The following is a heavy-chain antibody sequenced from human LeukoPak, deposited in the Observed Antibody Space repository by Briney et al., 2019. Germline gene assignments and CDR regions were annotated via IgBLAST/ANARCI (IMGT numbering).Heavy chain of an antibody. CDR3: ARDSPFEWAVFGDSFDI. V-gene: IGHV4-59*01. J-gene: IGHJ3*02. D-gene: IGHD3-3*01. CDR1: GFNFSSYW. CDR2: IHYSGST. Sequence: GSLRLSCAASGFNFSSYWMTWIRQSPGKGLEWIGHIHYSGSTNYNSSLESRVTISMDTSKRQISLRLSSVTAADTAVYYCARDSPFEWAVFGDSFDIWGQGTVVAVSS.